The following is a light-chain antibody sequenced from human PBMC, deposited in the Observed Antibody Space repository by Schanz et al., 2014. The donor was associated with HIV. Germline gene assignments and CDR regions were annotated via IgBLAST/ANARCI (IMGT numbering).Light chain of an antibody. V-gene: IGLV2-14*03. CDR1: NSDIGGHDY. CDR3: SSYIGTGTLEV. CDR2: DVS. J-gene: IGLJ3*02. Sequence: QSALTQPATVSGSPGQSITVSCTGTNSDIGGHDYVSWYQQHPGIAPKLMIYDVSNRPSGVPNRFSGSKSGNTASLTISGLQAEDEADYYCSSYIGTGTLEVFGGGTKLTVL.